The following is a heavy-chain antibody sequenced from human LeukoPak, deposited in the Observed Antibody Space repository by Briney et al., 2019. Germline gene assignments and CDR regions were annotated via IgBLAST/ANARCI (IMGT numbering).Heavy chain of an antibody. J-gene: IGHJ5*02. CDR1: GYTFTSYD. D-gene: IGHD3-22*01. CDR3: ARMYYYDSSGDNWFDP. Sequence: ASVKVSCKASGYTFTSYDINWVRQATGQGLEWVGWMNPNSGNTGYAQKFRGRVTITRNTSISTAYMELSSLTSEDTAVYYCARMYYYDSSGDNWFDPWGQGTLVTVSS. CDR2: MNPNSGNT. V-gene: IGHV1-8*03.